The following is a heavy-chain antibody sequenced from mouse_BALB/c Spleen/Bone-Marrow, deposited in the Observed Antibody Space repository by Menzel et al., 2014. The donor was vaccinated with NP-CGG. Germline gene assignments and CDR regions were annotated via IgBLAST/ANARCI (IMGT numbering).Heavy chain of an antibody. V-gene: IGHV3-8*02. CDR2: ISYSDST. CDR3: ARGYGNYRAWLAY. D-gene: IGHD2-1*01. CDR1: GDSITSGY. Sequence: EVQLVESGPSLVKPSQTLSLTCSVTGDSITSGYWNWIRKFPGNKLEYMGYISYSDSTYYNPSLKSRISITRDTSKNQYYLQLNSVTTEDTATYYCARGYGNYRAWLAYWGQGTLVTVSA. J-gene: IGHJ3*01.